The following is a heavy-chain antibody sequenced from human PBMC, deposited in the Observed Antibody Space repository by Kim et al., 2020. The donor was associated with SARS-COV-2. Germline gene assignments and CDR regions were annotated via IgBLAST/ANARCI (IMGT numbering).Heavy chain of an antibody. CDR3: ARDRYYYDSSGYYPYYFDY. Sequence: ASVKVSCKASGYTFTSYGISWVRQAPGQGLEWMGWISAYNGNTNYAQKLQGRVTMTTDTSTSTAYMELRSLRSDDTAVYYCARDRYYYDSSGYYPYYFDYWGQGTLVTVSS. V-gene: IGHV1-18*01. D-gene: IGHD3-22*01. J-gene: IGHJ4*02. CDR1: GYTFTSYG. CDR2: ISAYNGNT.